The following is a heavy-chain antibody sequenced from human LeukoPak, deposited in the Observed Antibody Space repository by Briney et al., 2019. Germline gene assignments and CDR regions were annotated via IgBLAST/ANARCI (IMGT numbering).Heavy chain of an antibody. Sequence: GGSLRIPWSALWFTFWRFSINWVRQAPGKGPEWVSAISGGSEWIFYADYVKGRFTISRDNSKNILFLQMNNLRAEDTATYYCTKRVAEHSSSWYIDMWGQGTVVIVSS. D-gene: IGHD6-13*01. V-gene: IGHV3-23*01. CDR3: TKRVAEHSSSWYIDM. CDR2: ISGGSEWI. J-gene: IGHJ1*01. CDR1: WFTFWRFS.